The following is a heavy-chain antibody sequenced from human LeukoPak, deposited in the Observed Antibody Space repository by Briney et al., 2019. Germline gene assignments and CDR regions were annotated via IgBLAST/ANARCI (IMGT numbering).Heavy chain of an antibody. J-gene: IGHJ5*01. CDR3: AREKGSSNYDS. D-gene: IGHD4-11*01. Sequence: TGGSLRLSCAASGFTFNSYWIHWVRQVPGKGLVWVSRIYGDGSSTAYADSVKGRFTISRDNAKNTLYLQMNSLRAEDTAVYYCAREKGSSNYDSWGQGTLVTVSS. CDR2: IYGDGSST. CDR1: GFTFNSYW. V-gene: IGHV3-74*03.